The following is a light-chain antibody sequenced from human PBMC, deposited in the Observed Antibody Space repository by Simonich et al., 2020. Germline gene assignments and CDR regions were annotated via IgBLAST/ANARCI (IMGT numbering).Light chain of an antibody. V-gene: IGLV2-11*01. CDR2: DVS. J-gene: IGLJ2*01. CDR3: CSYAGSYTLV. CDR1: SSDVGGYNY. Sequence: QSALTQPRSVSGSPGQSVTISCTGTSSDVGGYNYVSCYQKHPGKAPKPLIYDVSKRPSGVPDRFSGSKSGNTASLTISGLQAEDEADYYCCSYAGSYTLVFGGGTKLTVL.